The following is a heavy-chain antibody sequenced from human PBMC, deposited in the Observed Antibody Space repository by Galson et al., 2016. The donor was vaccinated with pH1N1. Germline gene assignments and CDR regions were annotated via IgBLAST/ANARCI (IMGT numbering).Heavy chain of an antibody. CDR3: AKGGAIGPNYNDGKISS. Sequence: SVKVSCKASGGIFNSFGISWVRQAPGQGLEWMGGIVAIFGTTNYAQKFQGRVTITADKSSSTVYMEVNSLTAVDTAIYYCAKGGAIGPNYNDGKISSWGQGALVTVSS. CDR2: IVAIFGTT. J-gene: IGHJ5*02. CDR1: GGIFNSFG. D-gene: IGHD4-23*01. V-gene: IGHV1-69*06.